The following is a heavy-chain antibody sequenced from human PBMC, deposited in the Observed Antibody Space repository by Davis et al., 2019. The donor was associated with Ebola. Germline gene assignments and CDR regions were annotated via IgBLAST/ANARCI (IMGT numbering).Heavy chain of an antibody. CDR1: GGSISSYY. V-gene: IGHV4-59*12. J-gene: IGHJ6*02. CDR3: ARDPRYYYDSSGYYTNYGMDV. D-gene: IGHD3-22*01. Sequence: GSLRLSCTVSGGSISSYYWSWIRQPPGKGLEWIGYIYYSGSTNYNPSLKSRVTISVDKSKNQFSLKLSSVTAADTAVYYCARDPRYYYDSSGYYTNYGMDVWGQGTTVTVSS. CDR2: IYYSGST.